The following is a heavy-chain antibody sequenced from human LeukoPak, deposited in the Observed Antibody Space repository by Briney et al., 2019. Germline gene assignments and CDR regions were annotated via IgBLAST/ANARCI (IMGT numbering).Heavy chain of an antibody. J-gene: IGHJ4*02. CDR2: IYYSGST. Sequence: SQTLSLTCTVSGGSISNGDYYWSWIRQLPGKGLEWIGYIYYSGSTYYNPSLKSRVTISVDTSKNQFSLKLSSVTAADTAVYYCARESYGSGSYYPVNYFDYWGQGTLVTVSS. V-gene: IGHV4-30-4*01. CDR1: GGSISNGDYY. CDR3: ARESYGSGSYYPVNYFDY. D-gene: IGHD3-10*01.